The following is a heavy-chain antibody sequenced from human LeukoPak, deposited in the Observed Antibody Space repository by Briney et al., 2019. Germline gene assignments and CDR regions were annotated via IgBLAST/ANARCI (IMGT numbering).Heavy chain of an antibody. Sequence: GGSLRLSCAASGFTFSSYWMSWVRQAPGKGLEWVANIKQDGSEKYYVDSVKGRFTISRDNAKNSLYLQMNSLRAEDTAVYYCARDESENYDFRPRHFDYWGQGTLVTVSS. V-gene: IGHV3-7*01. D-gene: IGHD3-3*01. J-gene: IGHJ4*02. CDR1: GFTFSSYW. CDR2: IKQDGSEK. CDR3: ARDESENYDFRPRHFDY.